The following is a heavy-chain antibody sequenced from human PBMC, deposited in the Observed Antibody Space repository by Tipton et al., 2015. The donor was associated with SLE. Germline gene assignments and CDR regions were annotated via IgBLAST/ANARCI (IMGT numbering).Heavy chain of an antibody. D-gene: IGHD3-22*01. V-gene: IGHV4-59*11. J-gene: IGHJ6*02. CDR3: AREYYYDSSGYPSHYYYGMDV. Sequence: TLSLTCTVSGGSISSHYWTWIRQPPGKGLEWIGYIHHTGRTKYNPSLKSRVTILVDTSKNQFSLTLSSVTAADTAVYFCAREYYYDSSGYPSHYYYGMDVWGQGTTVTVSS. CDR2: IHHTGRT. CDR1: GGSISSHY.